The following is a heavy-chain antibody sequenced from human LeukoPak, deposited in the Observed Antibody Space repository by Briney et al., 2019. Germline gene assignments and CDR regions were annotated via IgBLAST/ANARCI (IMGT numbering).Heavy chain of an antibody. Sequence: SQTLSLTCTVSGGSISSGSYYWSWIRQPAGKGLEWIGRIYTSGSTNYNPSLKSRVTISVDTSKNQFSLKLSSVTAADTAVYYCARETPYYDSSGPIDYWGQGTLVTVSS. CDR3: ARETPYYDSSGPIDY. D-gene: IGHD3-22*01. CDR2: IYTSGST. J-gene: IGHJ4*02. V-gene: IGHV4-61*02. CDR1: GGSISSGSYY.